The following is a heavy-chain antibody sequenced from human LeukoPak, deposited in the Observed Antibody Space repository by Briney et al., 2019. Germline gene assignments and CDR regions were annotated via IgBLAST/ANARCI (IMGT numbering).Heavy chain of an antibody. CDR3: ARYSNSWDFDY. CDR1: GFTFSSYW. J-gene: IGHJ4*02. D-gene: IGHD6-13*01. V-gene: IGHV3-7*01. Sequence: RPGGSLRLSCAASGFTFSSYWMSWVRQAPGTGLEWVANIKQDGSEKYYVDSVKGRFTISRDNAKNSLYLQMNSLRAEDTAVYYCARYSNSWDFDYWGQGTLVTVSS. CDR2: IKQDGSEK.